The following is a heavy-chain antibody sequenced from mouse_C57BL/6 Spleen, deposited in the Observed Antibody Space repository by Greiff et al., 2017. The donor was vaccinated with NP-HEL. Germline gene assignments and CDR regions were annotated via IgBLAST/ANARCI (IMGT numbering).Heavy chain of an antibody. Sequence: EVKLMESEGGLVQPGSSMKLSCTASGFTFSDYYMAWVRQVPEKGLEWVANINYDGSSTYYLDSLKSRFIISRDNAKNILYLQMSSLKSEDTATYYCARDRGWDGYFDYWGQGTTLTVSS. CDR3: ARDRGWDGYFDY. CDR2: INYDGSST. D-gene: IGHD4-1*01. J-gene: IGHJ2*01. V-gene: IGHV5-16*01. CDR1: GFTFSDYY.